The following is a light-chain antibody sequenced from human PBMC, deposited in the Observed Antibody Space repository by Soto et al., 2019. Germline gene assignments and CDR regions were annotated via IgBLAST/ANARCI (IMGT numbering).Light chain of an antibody. Sequence: QSALTQPASVPGSPGQSITISCTGTSSDVGGYNFVSWYQQHPGKAPKLIIFEVTHRPSGVSNRFSGSKSGNTASLTISGLQAEDEADYYCNSYTAATTLVFGGRTKLTVL. J-gene: IGLJ3*02. CDR2: EVT. CDR1: SSDVGGYNF. CDR3: NSYTAATTLV. V-gene: IGLV2-14*01.